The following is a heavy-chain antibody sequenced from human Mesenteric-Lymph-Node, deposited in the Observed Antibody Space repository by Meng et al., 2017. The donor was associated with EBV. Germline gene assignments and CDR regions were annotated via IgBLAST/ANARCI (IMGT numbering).Heavy chain of an antibody. D-gene: IGHD1-26*01. Sequence: QVQLQESGPGLVKPSQTLSLICAVSGGSISRDGYHWSWIRQPPGKGLEWIGYIYHSGSTYYNPSLKSRITISVDNSKNHFSLNLSSVTAADTAVYYCARGGGSPYYFDYWGQGSLVTVPQ. J-gene: IGHJ4*02. CDR3: ARGGGSPYYFDY. CDR1: GGSISRDGYH. CDR2: IYHSGST. V-gene: IGHV4-30-2*01.